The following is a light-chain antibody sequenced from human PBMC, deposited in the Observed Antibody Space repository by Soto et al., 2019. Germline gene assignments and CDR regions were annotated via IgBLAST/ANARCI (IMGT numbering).Light chain of an antibody. CDR3: QHDKTYSRT. J-gene: IGKJ1*01. CDR1: QSISPW. Sequence: DIQMTQSPSTLSASVGDRVTITCRASQSISPWLAWYQQKPGKAPKLLIYKASSLGSGVPSRFSGSGSGTEFTLTISSLQPDDLATYYCQHDKTYSRTFGQGTKVEIK. CDR2: KAS. V-gene: IGKV1-5*03.